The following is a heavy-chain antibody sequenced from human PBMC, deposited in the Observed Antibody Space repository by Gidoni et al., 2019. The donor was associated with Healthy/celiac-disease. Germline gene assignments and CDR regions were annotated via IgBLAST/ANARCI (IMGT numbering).Heavy chain of an antibody. CDR1: GGSFSGYY. Sequence: QVQLQQWGAGLLKPSETLSLTCAVYGGSFSGYYWSWSRQPPGKGLEWIGEINHSGSTNYNPSLKSRVTISVDTSKNQFSLKLSSVTAADTAVYYCARGVGMDVWGQGTTVTVSS. J-gene: IGHJ6*02. CDR3: ARGVGMDV. CDR2: INHSGST. V-gene: IGHV4-34*01.